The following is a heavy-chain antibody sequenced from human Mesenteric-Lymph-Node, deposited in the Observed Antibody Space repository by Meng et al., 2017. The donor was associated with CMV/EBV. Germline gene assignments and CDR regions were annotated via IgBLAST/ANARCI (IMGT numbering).Heavy chain of an antibody. CDR3: AKDYDSSRMYEGN. D-gene: IGHD3-22*01. CDR1: GLSFRSYS. V-gene: IGHV3-23*01. J-gene: IGHJ4*02. Sequence: EASVLGSGWEYVHRGVSLRLTCIAPGLSFRSYSLNWVRQAPGKGLEWVSTISILADGTHYADSVKGRFTISRDNSKNTLYLQMNSLRVDDTAVYNCAKDYDSSRMYEGNWGQGTLVTVSS. CDR2: ISILADGT.